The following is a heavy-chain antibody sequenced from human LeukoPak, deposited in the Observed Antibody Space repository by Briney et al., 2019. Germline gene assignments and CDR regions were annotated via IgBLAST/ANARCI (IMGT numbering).Heavy chain of an antibody. CDR2: IFYSGST. CDR1: GXAISSSSYY. J-gene: IGHJ6*02. V-gene: IGHV4-39*01. CDR3: GRHQTMYYGMDV. D-gene: IGHD4/OR15-4a*01. Sequence: SETLSLTCTVSGXAISSSSYYWGWIRQPPGKGLEWIGSIFYSGSTYYNPSLKSRVTMSVDTSKNQFSLKLSSVTAADTAMYYCGRHQTMYYGMDVWGQGTAVTVSS.